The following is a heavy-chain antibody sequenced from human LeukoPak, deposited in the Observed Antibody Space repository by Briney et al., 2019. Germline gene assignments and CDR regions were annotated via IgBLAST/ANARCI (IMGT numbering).Heavy chain of an antibody. CDR2: ISGSGGST. CDR3: AKVREDCSSTSCQRWFDP. D-gene: IGHD2-2*01. CDR1: GFTFSSYA. J-gene: IGHJ5*02. V-gene: IGHV3-23*01. Sequence: GGSLRLSCAASGFTFSSYAMSWVRQAPGKGLEWVSAISGSGGSTYYADSVKGRFTISRDNSKNTLYLQMNSLRAEDTAVYYCAKVREDCSSTSCQRWFDPWGQGTLVTVSS.